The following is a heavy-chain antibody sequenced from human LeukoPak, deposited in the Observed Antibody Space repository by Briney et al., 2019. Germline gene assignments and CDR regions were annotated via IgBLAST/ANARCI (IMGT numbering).Heavy chain of an antibody. CDR1: GFTFSSYS. Sequence: GGSLRLSCAASGFTFSSYSMNWVRQAPGKGLEWVSSISSSSSYIYYADSVEGRFTSSRDNAKNSLYLEMNSLRAEDTAVYYCARDWGYDILTGYFDYWGQGTLVTVSS. J-gene: IGHJ4*02. CDR3: ARDWGYDILTGYFDY. D-gene: IGHD3-9*01. CDR2: ISSSSSYI. V-gene: IGHV3-21*01.